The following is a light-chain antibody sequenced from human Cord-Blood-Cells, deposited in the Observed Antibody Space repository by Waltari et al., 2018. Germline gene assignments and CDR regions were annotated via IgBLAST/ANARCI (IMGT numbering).Light chain of an antibody. J-gene: IGLJ3*02. CDR1: SSDVGGYNY. CDR2: DVS. V-gene: IGLV2-14*01. Sequence: QSALTQPASVSGSPGQSITISCTGTSSDVGGYNYVSWYQQHPGKAPKLMIYDVSNRPSGVSNLFSGSKSGNTASLTISGLQAEDEADYDCSSYTSSSTGVFGGGTKLTVL. CDR3: SSYTSSSTGV.